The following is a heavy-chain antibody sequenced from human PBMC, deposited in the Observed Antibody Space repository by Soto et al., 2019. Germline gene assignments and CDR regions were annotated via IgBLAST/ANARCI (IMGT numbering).Heavy chain of an antibody. J-gene: IGHJ4*02. D-gene: IGHD2-21*02. V-gene: IGHV1-69*04. Sequence: GASVKVSCKASGGTFSSYTISWVRQAPGQGLEWMGRIIPILGIANYAQKFQGRVTITADKSTGTAYMELSSLRSEDTAVYYCAREAYCGGDCYFIDYWGQGTLVTVSS. CDR3: AREAYCGGDCYFIDY. CDR1: GGTFSSYT. CDR2: IIPILGIA.